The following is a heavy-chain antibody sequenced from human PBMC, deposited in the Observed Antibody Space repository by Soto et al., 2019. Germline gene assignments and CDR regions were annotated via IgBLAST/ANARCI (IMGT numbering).Heavy chain of an antibody. Sequence: SETLSLTCTVSGVSISSSSDYWGWIRQPPGQGLEWLGTIYSLGNTYYNPSLKSRVTIPVDKSKSQLFLKLSSVTAPDTAVYYCAREIYDSSGYYYAYWGKGTLVTVSS. CDR2: IYSLGNT. CDR3: AREIYDSSGYYYAY. V-gene: IGHV4-39*02. J-gene: IGHJ4*02. D-gene: IGHD3-22*01. CDR1: GVSISSSSDY.